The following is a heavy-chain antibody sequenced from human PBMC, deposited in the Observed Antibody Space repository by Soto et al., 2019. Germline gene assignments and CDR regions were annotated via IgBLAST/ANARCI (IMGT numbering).Heavy chain of an antibody. CDR3: ARYYYDSSGLEAGYYYGMDV. CDR2: IDPSDSYT. D-gene: IGHD3-22*01. J-gene: IGHJ6*02. CDR1: GYSFTSYW. V-gene: IGHV5-10-1*01. Sequence: GESLKLSCKGSGYSFTSYWISWVRQMPGKGLERMGRIDPSDSYTNYSPSFQGHVTISADKSISTAYLQWSSLKASDTAMYYCARYYYDSSGLEAGYYYGMDVWGQGPTVTVSS.